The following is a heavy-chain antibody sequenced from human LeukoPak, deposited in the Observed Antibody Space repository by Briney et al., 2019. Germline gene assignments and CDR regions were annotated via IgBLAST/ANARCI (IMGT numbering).Heavy chain of an antibody. J-gene: IGHJ4*02. Sequence: AGGSLRLSCAASGFTFSSYGMHWVRQAPGKGLEWVAVISYDGSNKYYADSVKGRFTISRDNSKNTLYLQMNSLRAEDTAVYYCAKDLELRPGGGYFDDWGQGTLVTVSS. V-gene: IGHV3-30*18. CDR2: ISYDGSNK. D-gene: IGHD6-6*01. CDR3: AKDLELRPGGGYFDD. CDR1: GFTFSSYG.